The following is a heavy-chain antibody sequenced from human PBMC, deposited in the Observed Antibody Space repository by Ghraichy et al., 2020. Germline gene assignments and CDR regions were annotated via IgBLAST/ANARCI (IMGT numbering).Heavy chain of an antibody. V-gene: IGHV4-4*07. Sequence: SETLSLTCTVSGGSISSYYWSWIRQPAGKGLEWIGRIYTSGSTNYNPSLKSRVTMSVDTSKNQFSLKLSSVTAADTAVYYCARDRFDYGDSTSFDYWGQGTLVTVSS. J-gene: IGHJ4*02. CDR3: ARDRFDYGDSTSFDY. CDR2: IYTSGST. CDR1: GGSISSYY. D-gene: IGHD4-17*01.